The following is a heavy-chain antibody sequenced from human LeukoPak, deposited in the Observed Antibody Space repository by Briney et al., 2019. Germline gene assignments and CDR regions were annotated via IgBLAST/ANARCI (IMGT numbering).Heavy chain of an antibody. D-gene: IGHD3-10*01. CDR1: GGSFSGYY. J-gene: IGHJ6*03. Sequence: SETLSLTCAVYGGSFSGYYWSWIRQPPGKGLEWIGEINHSGSTNYNPSLKSRVTISVDTSKNQFSLKLSSVTAADTAVYYCARGPSRRRGMVRGDYYYYIDVWGKGTTVTVSS. CDR2: INHSGST. CDR3: ARGPSRRRGMVRGDYYYYIDV. V-gene: IGHV4-34*01.